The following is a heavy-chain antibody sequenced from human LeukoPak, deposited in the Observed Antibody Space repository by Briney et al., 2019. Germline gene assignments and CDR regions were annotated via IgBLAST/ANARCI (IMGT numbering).Heavy chain of an antibody. Sequence: PGGSLRLSCVASGFTFTSHGMNWVRQAPGKGLEWVSSITSTSSYIYYGDSVKGRFTTSRDNAKNSLFLQMHSLRAEDTAVYYCAKGPATGDAFDIWGQGTMVTVSS. J-gene: IGHJ3*02. CDR3: AKGPATGDAFDI. CDR2: ITSTSSYI. D-gene: IGHD1-26*01. V-gene: IGHV3-21*01. CDR1: GFTFTSHG.